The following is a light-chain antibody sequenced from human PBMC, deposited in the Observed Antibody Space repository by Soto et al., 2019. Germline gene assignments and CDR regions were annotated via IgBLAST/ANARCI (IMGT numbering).Light chain of an antibody. CDR3: SSFAGSNSPIL. J-gene: IGLJ3*02. CDR2: EVS. V-gene: IGLV2-8*01. Sequence: QSALTQPPSASGSPGQSVAISCTGASSDVGGYDYVSWYQQHPGKVPKLIIYEVSKRPSGVPDRFSGSKSGNTASLTVPGLQAEDEADYYCSSFAGSNSPILFGGGTKLTVL. CDR1: SSDVGGYDY.